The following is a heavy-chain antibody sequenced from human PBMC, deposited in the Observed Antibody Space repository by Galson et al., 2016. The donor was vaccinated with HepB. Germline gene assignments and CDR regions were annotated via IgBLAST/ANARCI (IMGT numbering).Heavy chain of an antibody. CDR3: ARGPYSSPVVGMDV. J-gene: IGHJ6*02. CDR1: GGSFSSYY. Sequence: SETLSLTCAVYGGSFSSYYWSWIRQPPGKGLEWIGEINHSGSTNYNPSLKSRVTISVDSSKNQFSLKLTSVTAADTAVYYCARGPYSSPVVGMDVGGQGTTVTVSS. D-gene: IGHD6-13*01. V-gene: IGHV4-34*01. CDR2: INHSGST.